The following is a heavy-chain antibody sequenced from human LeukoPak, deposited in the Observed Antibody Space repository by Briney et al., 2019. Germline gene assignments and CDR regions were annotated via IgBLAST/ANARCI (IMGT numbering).Heavy chain of an antibody. CDR3: AKQRGALRENYYMDV. CDR1: GFSFSNYA. Sequence: GGSLRLSCLASGFSFSNYAMRWVRQAPGKGLEWVSNAGSSSRLYGDSVKGRFSVSRDNSKNMLYLQMNSLRADDTAVYYCAKQRGALRENYYMDVWGKGTTVTVSS. V-gene: IGHV3-23*01. J-gene: IGHJ6*03. CDR2: NAGSSSR.